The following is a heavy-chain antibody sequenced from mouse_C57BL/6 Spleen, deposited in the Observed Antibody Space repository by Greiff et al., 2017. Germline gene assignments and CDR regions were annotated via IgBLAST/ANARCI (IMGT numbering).Heavy chain of an antibody. CDR1: GYAFTNYL. D-gene: IGHD1-1*01. CDR3: ARGSSYWYFDV. J-gene: IGHJ1*03. Sequence: QVQLQQSGAELVRPGTSVKVSCKASGYAFTNYLIEWVKQRPGQGLEWIGVINPGRGGTNYNEKFKGKATLTADKSSSTAYMQLSSLTSEDSAVYFGARGSSYWYFDVWGTGTTVTVSS. CDR2: INPGRGGT. V-gene: IGHV1-54*01.